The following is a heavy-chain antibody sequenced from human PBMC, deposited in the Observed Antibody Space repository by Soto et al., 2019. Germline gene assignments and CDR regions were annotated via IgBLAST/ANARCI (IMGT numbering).Heavy chain of an antibody. J-gene: IGHJ4*02. Sequence: EVQLVESGGGLVQPDRSLRLSCAASVFTFDDYAMHWVRQAPGKGLEWVSGISWNSGSIGYADSVKGRFTISRDNAKNSLYLQMNSLRAEDTALYYCAKADVRLLWFGEAIDYWGQGTLVTVSS. V-gene: IGHV3-9*01. CDR3: AKADVRLLWFGEAIDY. CDR2: ISWNSGSI. D-gene: IGHD3-10*01. CDR1: VFTFDDYA.